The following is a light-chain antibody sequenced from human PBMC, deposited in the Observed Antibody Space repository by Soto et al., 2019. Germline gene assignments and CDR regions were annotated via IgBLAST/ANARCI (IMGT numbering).Light chain of an antibody. CDR2: AAS. CDR3: HQGYSTPKT. Sequence: DIQMTQSPSSLSASVGDRVTITCRASQSISSYLNWYQQKPGKAPKLLIYAASSLQSGVPSRFSGSGSGTDFTLTISSLQPEDFATYYCHQGYSTPKTFGQGTKVDIK. CDR1: QSISSY. V-gene: IGKV1-39*01. J-gene: IGKJ1*01.